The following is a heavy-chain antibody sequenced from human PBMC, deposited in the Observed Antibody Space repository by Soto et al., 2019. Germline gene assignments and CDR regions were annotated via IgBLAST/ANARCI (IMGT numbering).Heavy chain of an antibody. CDR2: IYYSGST. J-gene: IGHJ4*02. CDR3: ARHLPYGDIDY. Sequence: SETLSLTCTVSGGSISSYYWSWIRQPPGKGLEWIGYIYYSGSTNYNPSLKSRVTISVDTSKNQFSLKLSSVTAADTAVYYCARHLPYGDIDYWGQGTLVTVSS. V-gene: IGHV4-59*08. CDR1: GGSISSYY. D-gene: IGHD4-17*01.